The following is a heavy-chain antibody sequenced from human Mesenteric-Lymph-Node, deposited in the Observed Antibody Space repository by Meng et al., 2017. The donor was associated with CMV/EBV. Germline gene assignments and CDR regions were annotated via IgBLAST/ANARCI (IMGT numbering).Heavy chain of an antibody. CDR3: ARENIQNNWFDP. Sequence: LTCAGYDGSFSGSYWTWVRQPPGKGLEWIGEINHDGITSYNPSLKSRVFISIDTSKKQFSLRLTSVTAADTAVYYCARENIQNNWFDPWGQGTLVTVSS. D-gene: IGHD5-18*01. CDR2: INHDGIT. J-gene: IGHJ5*02. V-gene: IGHV4-34*01. CDR1: DGSFSGSY.